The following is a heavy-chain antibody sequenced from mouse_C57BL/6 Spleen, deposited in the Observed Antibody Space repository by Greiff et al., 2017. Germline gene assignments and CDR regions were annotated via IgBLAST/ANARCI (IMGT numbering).Heavy chain of an antibody. Sequence: VQLQQPGAELVRPGSSVKLSCKASGYTFTSYWMDWVKQRPGQGLEWIGNIYPSDSETHYNQKFKDKATLTVDKSSSTAYMQLSSLTSEDSAVYYCARGGYYGSSWYFDYWGQGTTLTVSS. D-gene: IGHD1-1*01. J-gene: IGHJ2*01. CDR3: ARGGYYGSSWYFDY. CDR1: GYTFTSYW. V-gene: IGHV1-61*01. CDR2: IYPSDSET.